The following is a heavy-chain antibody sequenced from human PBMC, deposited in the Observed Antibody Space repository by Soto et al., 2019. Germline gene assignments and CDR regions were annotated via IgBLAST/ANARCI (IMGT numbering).Heavy chain of an antibody. CDR2: IWQSGST. D-gene: IGHD3-22*01. CDR3: ARGSAAGSTGYYPDY. CDR1: GGSISSGGYS. J-gene: IGHJ4*02. V-gene: IGHV4-30-2*01. Sequence: SETLSLTCAVSGGSISSGGYSWSWIRQPPGKGLEWIGYIWQSGSTYYNPSLESRVTISADTSNNQFSLNLRFVTAADTAVYYCARGSAAGSTGYYPDYWGQGTMGTVS.